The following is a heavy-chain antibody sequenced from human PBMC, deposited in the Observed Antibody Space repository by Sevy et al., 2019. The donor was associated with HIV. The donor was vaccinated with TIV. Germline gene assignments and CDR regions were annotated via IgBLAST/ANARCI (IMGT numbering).Heavy chain of an antibody. CDR2: ISSSSSYT. CDR3: ARVKDTSYYYGSGSYYSFDY. CDR1: GFTFSDYY. V-gene: IGHV3-11*06. D-gene: IGHD3-10*01. Sequence: GGSLRLSCAASGFTFSDYYMSWIRQAPGKGLERVSYISSSSSYTNYADSVKGRFTISRDNAKNSLYLQMNSLRAEDTAVYYCARVKDTSYYYGSGSYYSFDYWGQGTLVTVS. J-gene: IGHJ4*02.